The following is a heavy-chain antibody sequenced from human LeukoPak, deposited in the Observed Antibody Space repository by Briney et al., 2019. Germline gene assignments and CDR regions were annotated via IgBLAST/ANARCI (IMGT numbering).Heavy chain of an antibody. CDR2: INPNSGGT. Sequence: ASVTVSCTASGYTFTGYYMHWVRQAPGQGLEWMGRINPNSGGTNYAQKFQGRVTMTRDTSISTAYMELSRLRSDDTAVYYCARSPYYDFWSGYYNRWFDPWGQGTLVTVSS. CDR3: ARSPYYDFWSGYYNRWFDP. V-gene: IGHV1-2*06. CDR1: GYTFTGYY. J-gene: IGHJ5*02. D-gene: IGHD3-3*01.